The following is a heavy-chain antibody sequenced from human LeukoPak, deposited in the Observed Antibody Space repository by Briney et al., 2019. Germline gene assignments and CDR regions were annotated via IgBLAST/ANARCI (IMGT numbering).Heavy chain of an antibody. V-gene: IGHV4-61*02. CDR1: GGPISSGSYY. Sequence: SETLSLTCTVSGGPISSGSYYWSWIRQPAGKGLEWIGRIYTSGSTNYNPSLKSRVTISVDTSKNQFSLKLNSVTAADTAVYYCARDLAMGAPDYWGQGTLVTVSS. CDR2: IYTSGST. D-gene: IGHD5-18*01. J-gene: IGHJ4*02. CDR3: ARDLAMGAPDY.